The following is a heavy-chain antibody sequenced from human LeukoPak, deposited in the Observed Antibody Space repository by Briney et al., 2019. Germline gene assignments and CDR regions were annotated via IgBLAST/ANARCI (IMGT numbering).Heavy chain of an antibody. J-gene: IGHJ5*02. CDR2: IVVGSGNT. D-gene: IGHD3-9*01. V-gene: IGHV1-58*01. CDR1: GFTFTSSA. Sequence: GTSVKVSCKASGFTFTSSAVQWVRQARGQRLEWIGWIVVGSGNTNYAQKFQERVTITRDMSTSTAYMELSSLRSEDTAVYYCAAGQDYDILTGYYNWFDPWGQGTLVTVSS. CDR3: AAGQDYDILTGYYNWFDP.